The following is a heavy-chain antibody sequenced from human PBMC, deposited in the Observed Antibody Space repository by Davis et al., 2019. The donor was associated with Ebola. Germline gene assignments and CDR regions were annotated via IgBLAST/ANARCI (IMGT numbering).Heavy chain of an antibody. J-gene: IGHJ4*02. CDR2: ISPTSRST. CDR3: ARDTRDYQFDSSGYLHY. V-gene: IGHV1-46*01. D-gene: IGHD6-19*01. CDR1: GYPFTTYF. Sequence: ASVKVSCKASGYPFTTYFIHRVRQAPGQGPEWQGIISPTSRSTNYALKFRDRVTVTRDTSTSTVYMELRGLRSEDTAVYYCARDTRDYQFDSSGYLHYWGQGTLVTVSS.